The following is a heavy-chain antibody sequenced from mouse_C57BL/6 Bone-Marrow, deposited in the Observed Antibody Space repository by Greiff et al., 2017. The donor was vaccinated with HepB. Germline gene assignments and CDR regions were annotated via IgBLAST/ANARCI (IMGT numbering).Heavy chain of an antibody. J-gene: IGHJ2*01. Sequence: EVKLVESGGDLVKPGGSLKLSCAASGFTFSSYGMSWVRQTPDKRLEWVATISSGGSYTYYPDSVKGRFTISRDNDKNTLYLQMSSLKYEDTAMYYCARLIPPYSNYDYWGQGTTLTVSS. V-gene: IGHV5-6*01. CDR1: GFTFSSYG. CDR2: ISSGGSYT. CDR3: ARLIPPYSNYDY. D-gene: IGHD2-5*01.